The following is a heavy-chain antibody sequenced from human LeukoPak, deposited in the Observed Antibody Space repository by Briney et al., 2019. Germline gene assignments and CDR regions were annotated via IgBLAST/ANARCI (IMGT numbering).Heavy chain of an antibody. Sequence: PSETLSLTCAVYGGSFSGYYWSWIRQPPGKGLEWIGEINHSGSTYYNPALRSRVTISIDTSKNQFSLRLSSVTAADTAVYYCARVGVPGPGYYFDYWGQGTLVTVSS. CDR1: GGSFSGYY. J-gene: IGHJ4*02. V-gene: IGHV4-34*01. CDR3: ARVGVPGPGYYFDY. D-gene: IGHD3-10*01. CDR2: INHSGST.